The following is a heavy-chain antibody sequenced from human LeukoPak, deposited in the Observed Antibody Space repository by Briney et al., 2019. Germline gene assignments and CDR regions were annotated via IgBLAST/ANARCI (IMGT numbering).Heavy chain of an antibody. V-gene: IGHV4-34*01. D-gene: IGHD3-10*01. J-gene: IGHJ4*02. CDR2: INHSGST. CDR1: GGSFSGYY. CDR3: ARDGVWFGDSIPLDY. Sequence: SETLSLTCAVYGGSFSGYYWSWIRQPPGKGLEWIGEINHSGSTYYNPSLKSRVTISVDTSKNQFSLKLSSVTAADTAVYYCARDGVWFGDSIPLDYWGQGTLVTVSS.